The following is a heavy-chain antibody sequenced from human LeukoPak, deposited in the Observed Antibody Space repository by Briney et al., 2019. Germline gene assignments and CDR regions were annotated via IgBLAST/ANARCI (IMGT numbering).Heavy chain of an antibody. CDR3: ARDMGVGALFDY. CDR2: ISSSSSYI. D-gene: IGHD1-26*01. J-gene: IGHJ4*02. Sequence: PGGSLRLSCAASGFTFSSSAMNWVRQAPGKGLEWVSSISSSSSYIYYADSVKGRFTISRDNAKNSLYLQMNSLRAEDTAVYYCARDMGVGALFDYWGQGTLVTVSS. CDR1: GFTFSSSA. V-gene: IGHV3-21*01.